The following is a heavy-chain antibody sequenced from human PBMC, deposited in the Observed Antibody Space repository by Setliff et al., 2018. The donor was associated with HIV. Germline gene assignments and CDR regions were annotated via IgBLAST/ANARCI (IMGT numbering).Heavy chain of an antibody. Sequence: SETLSLTCTVSGGSISSYYWSWIRQSPGKGLEWIGYIYYSGSTYYNPPLKSRVTISVDTSKNQFSLKLSSVTAADTAVYYCARVPPLKAFGGVISLYYFDYWGQGTLVTVSS. CDR3: ARVPPLKAFGGVISLYYFDY. CDR1: GGSISSYY. D-gene: IGHD3-16*02. V-gene: IGHV4-59*12. CDR2: IYYSGST. J-gene: IGHJ4*02.